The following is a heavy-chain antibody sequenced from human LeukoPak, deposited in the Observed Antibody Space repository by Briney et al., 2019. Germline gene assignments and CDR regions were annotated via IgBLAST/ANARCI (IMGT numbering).Heavy chain of an antibody. J-gene: IGHJ3*02. CDR2: IYYSGST. V-gene: IGHV4-59*08. Sequence: SETLSLTCTVPGGSISSYYWSWIRQPPGKGLEWIGYIYYSGSTNYNPSLKSRVTISVDTSKNQFSLKLSSVTAADTAVYYCARHKGRDAFDIWGQGTMVTVSS. CDR1: GGSISSYY. CDR3: ARHKGRDAFDI.